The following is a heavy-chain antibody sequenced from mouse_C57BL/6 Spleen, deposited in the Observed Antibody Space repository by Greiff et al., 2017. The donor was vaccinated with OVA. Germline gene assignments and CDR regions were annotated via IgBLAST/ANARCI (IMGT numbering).Heavy chain of an antibody. Sequence: QVQLKQSDAELVKPGASVKISCKVSGYTFTDHTIHWMKQRPEQGLEWIGYIYPRNGSTKYNEKFKGKATLTADKSSSTAYMQLNSLTSEDSAVYFCARGYYGSISYWYFDVWGTGTTVTVSS. CDR2: IYPRNGST. CDR1: GYTFTDHT. J-gene: IGHJ1*03. CDR3: ARGYYGSISYWYFDV. D-gene: IGHD1-1*01. V-gene: IGHV1-78*01.